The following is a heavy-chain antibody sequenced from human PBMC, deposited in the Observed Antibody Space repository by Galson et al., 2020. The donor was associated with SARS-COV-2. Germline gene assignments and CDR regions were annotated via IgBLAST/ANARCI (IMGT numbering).Heavy chain of an antibody. CDR2: IHYSGST. D-gene: IGHD3-9*01. CDR3: ARGAYDPLAGHYRDYGMDV. Sequence: SETLSLTCTVPGGSVRSSGKYWVWIRQSPGKGLESIGSIHYSGSTYYNPSLKSRVTTSVDTSKNQVSLKLSSVTAADTAVYYCARGAYDPLAGHYRDYGMDVWGQGTTVTVSS. V-gene: IGHV4-39*01. CDR1: GGSVRSSGKY. J-gene: IGHJ6*02.